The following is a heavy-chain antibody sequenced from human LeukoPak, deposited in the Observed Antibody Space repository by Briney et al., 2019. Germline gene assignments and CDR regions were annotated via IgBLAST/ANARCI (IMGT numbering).Heavy chain of an antibody. CDR1: GFTFSTYS. J-gene: IGHJ5*02. CDR2: ISSSSSYI. CDR3: ARGARDCGGDCYSGINWFDP. D-gene: IGHD2-21*01. Sequence: NPGGSLRLSCAASGFTFSTYSMNWVRQAPGKGLEWVSSISSSSSYIYYADSVKGRFTISRDNAKNSLYLQMNSLRAEDTAVYYCARGARDCGGDCYSGINWFDPWGQGTLVTVSS. V-gene: IGHV3-21*01.